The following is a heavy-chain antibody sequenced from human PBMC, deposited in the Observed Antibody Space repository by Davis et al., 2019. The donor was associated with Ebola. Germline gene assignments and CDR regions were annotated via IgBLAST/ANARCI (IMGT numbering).Heavy chain of an antibody. CDR1: GFSLSTSGVG. Sequence: SGPTLVKPTQTLTLTCTFSGFSLSTSGVGVGWIRQPPGKALEWLALIYWDDDKRYSPSLKSRLTITKDTSKNQVVLTMTNMDPVDTATYYCAHFPRITIFGVVIILSLPDYWGQGTLVTVSS. CDR2: IYWDDDK. J-gene: IGHJ4*02. CDR3: AHFPRITIFGVVIILSLPDY. V-gene: IGHV2-5*02. D-gene: IGHD3-3*01.